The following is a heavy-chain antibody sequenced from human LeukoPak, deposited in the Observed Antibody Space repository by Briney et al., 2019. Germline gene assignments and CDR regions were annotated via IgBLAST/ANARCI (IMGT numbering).Heavy chain of an antibody. V-gene: IGHV3-66*04. D-gene: IGHD4-23*01. CDR3: ARLRRYGGNWAFDY. CDR2: IYSGGST. CDR1: GFTFSGYG. J-gene: IGHJ4*02. Sequence: PGRSLRLSCAASGFTFSGYGMHWVRQAPGKGLEWVSVIYSGGSTYYADSLKGRFTISRDNSKNTLYLQMNSLRAEDTAVYYCARLRRYGGNWAFDYWGQGTLVTVSS.